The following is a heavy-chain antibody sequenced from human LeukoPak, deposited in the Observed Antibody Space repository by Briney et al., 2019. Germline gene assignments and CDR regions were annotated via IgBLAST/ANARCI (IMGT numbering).Heavy chain of an antibody. Sequence: ASVKVSCKASGYTFTGYHIHWVRQAPGQGLEWMGWINPNSGGTNYAQKFQGRVTLTRDTSITTAYMELSRLRSDDTAVYYCARSCSGGSCYSAFWGQGTLVTVSS. CDR3: ARSCSGGSCYSAF. CDR1: GYTFTGYH. CDR2: INPNSGGT. V-gene: IGHV1-2*02. J-gene: IGHJ4*02. D-gene: IGHD2-15*01.